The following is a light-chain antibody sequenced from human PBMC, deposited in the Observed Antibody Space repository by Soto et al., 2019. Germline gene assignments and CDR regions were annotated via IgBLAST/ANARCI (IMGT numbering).Light chain of an antibody. CDR2: DVT. V-gene: IGLV2-11*01. CDR3: CSHAGSYTYV. Sequence: HSSPTQPPPVFGAPGQSLPLSRPGNNHYVGGYNYVSWYQQYPGKVPKLMIYDVTKRPSGVPDRFSGSKSGNTASLTISGLQAEDEADYYCCSHAGSYTYVFGTGTKVTVL. J-gene: IGLJ1*01. CDR1: NHYVGGYNY.